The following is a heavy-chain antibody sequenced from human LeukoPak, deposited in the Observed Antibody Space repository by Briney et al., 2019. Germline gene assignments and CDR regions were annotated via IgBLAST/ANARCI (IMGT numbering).Heavy chain of an antibody. V-gene: IGHV5-51*01. CDR1: GYSFTSYW. J-gene: IGHJ6*02. CDR2: IYPGDSDT. D-gene: IGHD6-13*01. Sequence: GESLKISCKGSGYSFTSYWIGWVRQVPGKGLEWMGIIYPGDSDTRYSPSFQGQVTISADKSISTAYLQWSSLKASDTAMYYCARTAGLSSSWYYYYYGMVVWGQGTTVTVSS. CDR3: ARTAGLSSSWYYYYYGMVV.